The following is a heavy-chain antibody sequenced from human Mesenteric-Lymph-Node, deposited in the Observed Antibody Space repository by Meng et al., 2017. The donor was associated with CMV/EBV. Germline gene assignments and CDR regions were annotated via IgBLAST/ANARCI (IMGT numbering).Heavy chain of an antibody. CDR3: ARVKGSSGMDV. V-gene: IGHV3-53*01. Sequence: GESLKISCAASGFTVSSNYMNWVRQAPGKGLEWVSIIYSDGSTYYADSVEGRFSISRDTSKNTLYLQMNSLRAEDTAVYYCARVKGSSGMDVWGQGTTVTVSS. CDR1: GFTVSSNY. CDR2: IYSDGST. J-gene: IGHJ6*02.